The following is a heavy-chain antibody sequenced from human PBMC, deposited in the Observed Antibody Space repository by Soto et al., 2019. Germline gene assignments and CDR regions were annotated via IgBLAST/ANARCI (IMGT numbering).Heavy chain of an antibody. CDR3: ARDVYDSSAFDY. D-gene: IGHD3-22*01. Sequence: SETLSLTCTVSGGSISSGGYYWSWIRQHPGKGLEWIGYIYYSGSTYYNPSLKSRVTISVDTSKNQFSLKLSSVTAADTAVYYCARDVYDSSAFDYWGQGTLVTVSS. J-gene: IGHJ4*02. CDR1: GGSISSGGYY. V-gene: IGHV4-31*03. CDR2: IYYSGST.